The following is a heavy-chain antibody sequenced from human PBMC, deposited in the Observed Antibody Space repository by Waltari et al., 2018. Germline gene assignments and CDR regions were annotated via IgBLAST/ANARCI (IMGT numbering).Heavy chain of an antibody. D-gene: IGHD2-21*01. CDR2: MNPNSGNT. V-gene: IGHV1-8*03. Sequence: QVQLVQSGAEVKKPGASVKVSCKASGYTFTSYDINWLRQATGQGLEWMGWMNPNSGNTGDAQKFQGRVTITRNTSISTAYMELSSLRSEDTAVYYCVRVVVTADDAFDIWGQGTMVTVSS. CDR1: GYTFTSYD. CDR3: VRVVVTADDAFDI. J-gene: IGHJ3*02.